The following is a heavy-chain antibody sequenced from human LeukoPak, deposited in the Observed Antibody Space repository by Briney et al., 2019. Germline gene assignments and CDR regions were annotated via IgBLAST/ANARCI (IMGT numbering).Heavy chain of an antibody. CDR1: GYTFTSYY. J-gene: IGHJ4*02. CDR2: INPSGGST. D-gene: IGHD4-17*01. Sequence: ASVKVSCKASGYTFTSYYMHWVRQAPGQGLEWMGIINPSGGSTSYAQKFQGRVTMTRDTSTSTVYMELSSLRSEDTAMYYCAKDGYGDYGGYYFDYWGQGTLVTVSS. CDR3: AKDGYGDYGGYYFDY. V-gene: IGHV1-46*01.